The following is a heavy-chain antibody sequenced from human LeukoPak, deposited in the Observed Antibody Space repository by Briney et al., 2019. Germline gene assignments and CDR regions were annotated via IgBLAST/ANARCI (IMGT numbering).Heavy chain of an antibody. CDR3: AKELREEMAPEVETDAFDI. CDR2: ISAHNGDT. J-gene: IGHJ3*02. V-gene: IGHV1-18*01. CDR1: GYTFINYG. Sequence: ASMKVSCKASGYTFINYGISWVRQAPGQGLEWMGWISAHNGDTNYAQKFQGRVTMTTDTSTSTIYMELRSLRSDDTAVYYRAKELREEMAPEVETDAFDIWGQGTMVTVSS. D-gene: IGHD5-24*01.